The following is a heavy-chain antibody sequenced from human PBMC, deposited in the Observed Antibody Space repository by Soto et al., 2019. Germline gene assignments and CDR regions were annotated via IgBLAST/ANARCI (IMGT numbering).Heavy chain of an antibody. CDR3: ARQGLLWLGEFGENWFDP. V-gene: IGHV4-39*01. CDR1: GGSISSSSYY. D-gene: IGHD3-10*01. Sequence: SETLSLTCTVSGGSISSSSYYWGWIRQPPGKGLEWIGSIYYSGSTYYNPSLKSRVTISVDTSKNQFSLKLSSVTAADTAVYYCARQGLLWLGEFGENWFDPWGQGTLVTVSS. J-gene: IGHJ5*02. CDR2: IYYSGST.